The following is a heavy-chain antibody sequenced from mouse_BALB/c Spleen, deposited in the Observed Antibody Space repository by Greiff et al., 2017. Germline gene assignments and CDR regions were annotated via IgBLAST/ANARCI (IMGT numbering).Heavy chain of an antibody. CDR1: GFTFSNYW. J-gene: IGHJ1*01. CDR2: IRLKSNNYAT. V-gene: IGHV6-6*02. D-gene: IGHD4-1*01. Sequence: EVKLMESGGGLVQPGGSMKLSCVASGFTFSNYWMNWVRQSPEKGLEWVAEIRLKSNNYATHYAESVKGRFTISRDDSKSSVYLQMNNLRAEDTGIYYCTRLLGREYFDVWGAGTTVTVSS. CDR3: TRLLGREYFDV.